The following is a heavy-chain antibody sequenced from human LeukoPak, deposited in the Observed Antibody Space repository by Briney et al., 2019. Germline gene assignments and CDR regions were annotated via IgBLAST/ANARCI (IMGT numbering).Heavy chain of an antibody. Sequence: GGSLRLSCAASGFTFSSYAMSWVRQAPGKGLEWVSAISGSGGSTYYADSVKGRFTISRDNSKNTLYLQMNSLRAEDTAVYYCARSAPQAPVVVYYFDYWGQGTLVTVSS. J-gene: IGHJ4*02. V-gene: IGHV3-23*01. CDR2: ISGSGGST. D-gene: IGHD2-21*01. CDR3: ARSAPQAPVVVYYFDY. CDR1: GFTFSSYA.